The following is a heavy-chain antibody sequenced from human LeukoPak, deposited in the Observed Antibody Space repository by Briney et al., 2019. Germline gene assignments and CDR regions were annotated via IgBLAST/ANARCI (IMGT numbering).Heavy chain of an antibody. D-gene: IGHD3-9*01. J-gene: IGHJ4*02. CDR3: AKESMTGTVAY. CDR1: GFTFSSSA. V-gene: IGHV3-23*01. CDR2: ISGSGDYI. Sequence: RGSLRLSCAASGFTFSSSAMNWVRQAPGKGPEWVSVISGSGDYIRYADSVKGRFTISRDNSKNTLYLQMNSLRAEDTAVYYCAKESMTGTVAYWGQGTLVTVSS.